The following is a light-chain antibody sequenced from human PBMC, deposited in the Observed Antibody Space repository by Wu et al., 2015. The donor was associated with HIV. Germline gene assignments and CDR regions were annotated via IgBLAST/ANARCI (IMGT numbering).Light chain of an antibody. Sequence: EIVLTQSPGTLSLSPGERATLSCRASQSVSSSYLAWYQQKPGQAPRLLLYDASNRAAGIPDRFSGSESGTDFTLTISRLESEDSAIYFCQQYGSSPITFGQGTRLEIK. CDR2: DAS. CDR3: QQYGSSPIT. V-gene: IGKV3-20*01. J-gene: IGKJ5*01. CDR1: QSVSSSY.